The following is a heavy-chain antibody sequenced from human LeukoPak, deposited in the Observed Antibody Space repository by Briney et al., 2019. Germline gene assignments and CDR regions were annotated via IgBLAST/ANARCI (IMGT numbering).Heavy chain of an antibody. CDR2: VFNSGRT. CDR1: GGSISSYY. J-gene: IGHJ3*02. D-gene: IGHD2-21*02. V-gene: IGHV4-59*01. CDR3: AGRQHIVVVTATRGSFDM. Sequence: PSETLSLTCTVSGGSISSYYWSWIRQPPGKGLEWIGYVFNSGRTNLNPSLRSRATMSVDTSKNQFSLKLSSLTAADTAGYYCAGRQHIVVVTATRGSFDMWGQGTMVTVSS.